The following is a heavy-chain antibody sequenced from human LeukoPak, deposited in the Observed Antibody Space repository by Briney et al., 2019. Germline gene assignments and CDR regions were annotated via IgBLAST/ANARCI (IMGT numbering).Heavy chain of an antibody. J-gene: IGHJ5*02. Sequence: SVKVSCKASGGTFSSYAISWVRQAPGQGLEWMGRIIPIFGTANYAQKFQGRVTITTDESTSTAYMELSSLRSEDTAVYYCARDRGYSGSWPPRYNWLDPWGQGTLVTVSS. V-gene: IGHV1-69*05. CDR3: ARDRGYSGSWPPRYNWLDP. CDR1: GGTFSSYA. CDR2: IIPIFGTA. D-gene: IGHD1-26*01.